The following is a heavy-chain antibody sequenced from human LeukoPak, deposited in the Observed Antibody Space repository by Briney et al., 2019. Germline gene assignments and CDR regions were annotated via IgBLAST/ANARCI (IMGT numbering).Heavy chain of an antibody. J-gene: IGHJ4*02. CDR2: INHSGST. D-gene: IGHD3-10*01. V-gene: IGHV4-34*01. Sequence: SETLSLTCAVYGGSLSGYYWSWIRQPPGKGLEWIGEINHSGSTNYNPSLKSRVTISVDTSKNQFSLKLSSVTAADTAVYYCARGRITMVRGVIIVYYFDYWGQGTLVTVSS. CDR1: GGSLSGYY. CDR3: ARGRITMVRGVIIVYYFDY.